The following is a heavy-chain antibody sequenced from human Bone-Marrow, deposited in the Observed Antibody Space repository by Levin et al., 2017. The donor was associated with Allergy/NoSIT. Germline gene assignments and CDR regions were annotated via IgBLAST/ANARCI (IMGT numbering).Heavy chain of an antibody. CDR3: ARVQLYYDSSGFYFDY. V-gene: IGHV3-11*01. Sequence: KSGGSLRLSCAASGFTFSDYYMSWIRQAPGKGLEWISYISASGPTIDYADSVNGRFTISRDNSRNSVFLQMNNLRAEDTAVYYCARVQLYYDSSGFYFDYWGQGTLIAVSS. CDR2: ISASGPTI. CDR1: GFTFSDYY. J-gene: IGHJ4*02. D-gene: IGHD3-22*01.